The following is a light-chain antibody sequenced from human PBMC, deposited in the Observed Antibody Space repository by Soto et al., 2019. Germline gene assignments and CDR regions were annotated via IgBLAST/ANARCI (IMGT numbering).Light chain of an antibody. Sequence: QSVLTQPTSASGTPGQRVTISCTVIRSKIGAGYDVHWYQHLPGTAPKLLIYGNTNRPSGVPDRFSGSKSGTSASLAITGLQAEDEADYYCXXYDSSLSGFYAFGTGTKV. CDR1: RSKIGAGYD. V-gene: IGLV1-40*01. J-gene: IGLJ1*01. CDR3: XXYDSSLSGFYA. CDR2: GNT.